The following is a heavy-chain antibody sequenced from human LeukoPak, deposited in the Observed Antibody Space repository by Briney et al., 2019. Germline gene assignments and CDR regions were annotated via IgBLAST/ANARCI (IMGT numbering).Heavy chain of an antibody. D-gene: IGHD5-12*01. V-gene: IGHV4-34*01. Sequence: PSETLSLTCTVSGGSISSYYWSWIRQPPGKGLEWIGEINHSGSTNYNPSLKSRVTISVDTSKNQFSLKLSSVTAADTAVYYCARGSRDGYRFDYWGQGTLVTVSS. CDR3: ARGSRDGYRFDY. J-gene: IGHJ4*02. CDR2: INHSGST. CDR1: GGSISSYY.